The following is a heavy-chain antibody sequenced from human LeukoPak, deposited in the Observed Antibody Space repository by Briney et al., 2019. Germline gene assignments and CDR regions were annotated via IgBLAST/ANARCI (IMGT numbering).Heavy chain of an antibody. J-gene: IGHJ4*02. CDR1: GGSISSYY. V-gene: IGHV4-59*12. CDR2: IHYTGNT. D-gene: IGHD6-19*01. Sequence: SETLSLTCTVSGGSISSYYWSWVRQPPGRGLEWIGCIHYTGNTNYKSSLKSRVTMSVDTSKNQFSLKLSSVTAADTAVYYCARGLPLGSSGWYAIWGQGTLVTVSS. CDR3: ARGLPLGSSGWYAI.